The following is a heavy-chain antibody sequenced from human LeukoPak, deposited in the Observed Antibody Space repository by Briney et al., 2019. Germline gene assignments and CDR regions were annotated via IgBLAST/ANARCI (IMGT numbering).Heavy chain of an antibody. Sequence: SVKVFCKASGGTFSSYAISWVRQAPGQGLEWMGGIIPIFGTANYAQKFQGRVTITADESTSTAYMELSSLRSEDTAVYYCARELPPQAIFGVVHPGYFDYWGQGTLVTVSS. CDR3: ARELPPQAIFGVVHPGYFDY. D-gene: IGHD3-3*01. J-gene: IGHJ4*02. CDR1: GGTFSSYA. V-gene: IGHV1-69*13. CDR2: IIPIFGTA.